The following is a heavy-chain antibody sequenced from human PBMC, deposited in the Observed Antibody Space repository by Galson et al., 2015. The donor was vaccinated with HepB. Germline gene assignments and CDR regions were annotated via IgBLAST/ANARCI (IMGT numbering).Heavy chain of an antibody. V-gene: IGHV1-18*01. CDR1: GYTFTSYG. Sequence: SVKVSCKASGYTFTSYGISWVRQAPGQGLEWMGWISAYNGNTNYAQKLQGRVTMTTDTSTSTAYMELRSLRSDDTAVYYCARDQYCSSTGCPYYYYYYGMDVWGQGTTVTVSS. J-gene: IGHJ6*02. D-gene: IGHD2-2*01. CDR3: ARDQYCSSTGCPYYYYYYGMDV. CDR2: ISAYNGNT.